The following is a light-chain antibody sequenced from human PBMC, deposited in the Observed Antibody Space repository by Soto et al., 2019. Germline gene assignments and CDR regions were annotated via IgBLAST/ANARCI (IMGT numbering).Light chain of an antibody. J-gene: IGLJ1*01. CDR1: NTNVGAGFD. CDR3: RSFYTSLSGYV. Sequence: QSALTQPASVSGSPGQRVAISCTGTNTNVGAGFDVHWYQHHPGTAPKLLIYHNTNRPSGVPDRFSGSKTGPSASLTITGRQPEEEDDYYYRSFYTSLSGYVFGTGTKLTVL. V-gene: IGLV1-40*01. CDR2: HNT.